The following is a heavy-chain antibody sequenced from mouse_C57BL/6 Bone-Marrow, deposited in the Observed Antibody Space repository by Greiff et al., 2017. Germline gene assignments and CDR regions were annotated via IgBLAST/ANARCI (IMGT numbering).Heavy chain of an antibody. CDR3: ARWDYYGSSFLSY. D-gene: IGHD1-1*01. V-gene: IGHV7-3*01. CDR2: IRNKANGYTT. Sequence: EVKLVESGGGLVQPGGSLSLSCAASGFTFTDYYMSWVRQPPGKALAWLGFIRNKANGYTTEYSASVKGRFTISRDNSQSILYLQMNALRAEDSATYYCARWDYYGSSFLSYWGQGTTLTVSS. CDR1: GFTFTDYY. J-gene: IGHJ2*01.